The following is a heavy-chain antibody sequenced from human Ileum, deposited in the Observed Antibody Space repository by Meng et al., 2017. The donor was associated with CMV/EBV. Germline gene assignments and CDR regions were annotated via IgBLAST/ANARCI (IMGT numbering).Heavy chain of an antibody. Sequence: ASVKVSCKASGYTFTGYYMHWVRQAPGQGLEGMGWINPNSGGTNYAQKFQGRVTMTRDTSISTAYMELSRLRSDDTAVYYCARADPSIAARWHFDYWGQGTRVTGSS. V-gene: IGHV1-2*02. J-gene: IGHJ4*02. CDR3: ARADPSIAARWHFDY. CDR2: INPNSGGT. D-gene: IGHD6-6*01. CDR1: GYTFTGYY.